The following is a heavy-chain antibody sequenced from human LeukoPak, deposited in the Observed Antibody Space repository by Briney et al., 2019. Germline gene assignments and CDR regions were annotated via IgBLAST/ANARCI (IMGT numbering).Heavy chain of an antibody. Sequence: SGPTLVKPTQTLTLTCSFSGFSLTSNGVGVGWIRRPPGKALEWLAFIYWDHDKRYNPSLKSRLTIAMDTSSNQVVLLMTNVDPVDTATYYCVHTCYPGSGSLCHTFDYWGQGILVTVS. D-gene: IGHD3-10*01. CDR1: GFSLTSNGVG. CDR2: IYWDHDK. V-gene: IGHV2-5*02. CDR3: VHTCYPGSGSLCHTFDY. J-gene: IGHJ4*02.